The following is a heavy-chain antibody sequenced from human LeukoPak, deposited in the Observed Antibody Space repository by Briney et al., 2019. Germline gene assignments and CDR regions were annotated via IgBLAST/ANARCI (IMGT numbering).Heavy chain of an antibody. Sequence: GATLKVSCKASGYIFTAYYMHWVRQAPGQGLDWMGWINPQSGETKFAQKFRGRVTMTRDTSISTVYMELTSLRSDDTAVYFCARDGDYLLLSARYYMDVWGTGTTLIISS. CDR1: GYIFTAYY. CDR2: INPQSGET. CDR3: ARDGDYLLLSARYYMDV. V-gene: IGHV1-2*02. D-gene: IGHD2-21*02. J-gene: IGHJ6*03.